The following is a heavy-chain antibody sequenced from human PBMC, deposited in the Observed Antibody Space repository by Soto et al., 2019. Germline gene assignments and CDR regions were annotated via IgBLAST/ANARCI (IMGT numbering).Heavy chain of an antibody. Sequence: SGPTLVNPTQALTLTCTFSGFSLSTSGVGVGWIRQPPGKALEWLALIYWDDDKRYSPSLKSRLTITKDTSKNQVVLTMTNMDPVDTATYYCAHIPRRMDSSSSVHTFDYWGQGTLVTVSS. D-gene: IGHD6-6*01. V-gene: IGHV2-5*02. CDR1: GFSLSTSGVG. CDR2: IYWDDDK. CDR3: AHIPRRMDSSSSVHTFDY. J-gene: IGHJ4*02.